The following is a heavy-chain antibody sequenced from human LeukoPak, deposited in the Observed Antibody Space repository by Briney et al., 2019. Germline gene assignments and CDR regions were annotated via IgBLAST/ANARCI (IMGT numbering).Heavy chain of an antibody. D-gene: IGHD6-25*01. V-gene: IGHV3-48*01. CDR2: IGTSSTTI. CDR1: GFTFSSYT. J-gene: IGHJ6*03. Sequence: GGSLRLSCAASGFTFSSYTMNWVRQPPGKGLEWVSNIGTSSTTIYYADSVKGRFTISRGNAKNSLYLQMNSLRADDTAVYYCARFAAGGSYYYYMDVWGKGTTVTVSS. CDR3: ARFAAGGSYYYYMDV.